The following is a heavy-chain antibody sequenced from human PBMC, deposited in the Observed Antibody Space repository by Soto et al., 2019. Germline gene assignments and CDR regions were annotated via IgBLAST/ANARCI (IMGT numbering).Heavy chain of an antibody. D-gene: IGHD3-22*01. V-gene: IGHV3-33*01. CDR3: ARDGLTYYYDSSGYFRGETFDY. Sequence: GGSLRLSCAASGFTFSSYGMHWVRQAPGKGLEWVAVIWYDGSNKYYADSVKGRFTISRDNSKNTLYLQMNSLRAEDTAVYYCARDGLTYYYDSSGYFRGETFDYWGQGTLVTVSS. J-gene: IGHJ4*02. CDR1: GFTFSSYG. CDR2: IWYDGSNK.